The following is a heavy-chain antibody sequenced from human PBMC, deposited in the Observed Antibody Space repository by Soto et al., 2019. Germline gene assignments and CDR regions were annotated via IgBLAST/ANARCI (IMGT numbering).Heavy chain of an antibody. D-gene: IGHD3-22*01. Sequence: QVQLVQSGAEVKKPGSSVKVSCKASGGTFSSYAISWVRQAPGQGLEWMGGIIPIFGTANYAQKFQGRVKITEEESTSAASMELSSLRSEDTAVYYCARDKVGYYDSSGYYRVSVPPDYYYGMDVWGQGTTVTVSS. CDR3: ARDKVGYYDSSGYYRVSVPPDYYYGMDV. V-gene: IGHV1-69*01. J-gene: IGHJ6*02. CDR1: GGTFSSYA. CDR2: IIPIFGTA.